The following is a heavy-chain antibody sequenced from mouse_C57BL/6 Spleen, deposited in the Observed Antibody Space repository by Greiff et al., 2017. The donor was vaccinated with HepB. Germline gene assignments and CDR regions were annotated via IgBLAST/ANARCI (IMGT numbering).Heavy chain of an antibody. Sequence: QVQLKQSGAELVRPGTSVKVSCKASGYAFTNYLIEWVKQRPGQGLEWIGVINPGSGGTNYNEKFKGKATLTADKSSSTAYMQLSSLTSEDSAVYFCARKTAQATYAMDYGGQGTSVTVSS. CDR3: ARKTAQATYAMDY. D-gene: IGHD3-2*02. V-gene: IGHV1-54*01. CDR2: INPGSGGT. CDR1: GYAFTNYL. J-gene: IGHJ4*01.